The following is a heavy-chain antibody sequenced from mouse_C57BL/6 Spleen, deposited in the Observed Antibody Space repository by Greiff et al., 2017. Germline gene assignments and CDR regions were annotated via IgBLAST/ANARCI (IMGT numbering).Heavy chain of an antibody. CDR2: IDPSDSYT. CDR1: GYTFTSYW. J-gene: IGHJ3*01. CDR3: ARVDGYYVGFAY. D-gene: IGHD2-3*01. Sequence: QVQLQQPGAELVMPGASVKLSCTASGYTFTSYWMHWVKQRPGQGLEWIGEIDPSDSYTNYTQKFKGKSTLTVDKSTSTAYMQLSSLTSEDSAVYYCARVDGYYVGFAYGGQGTLVTVSA. V-gene: IGHV1-69*01.